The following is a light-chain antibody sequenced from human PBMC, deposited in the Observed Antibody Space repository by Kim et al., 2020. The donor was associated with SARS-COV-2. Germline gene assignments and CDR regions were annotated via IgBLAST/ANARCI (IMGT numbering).Light chain of an antibody. J-gene: IGKJ1*01. Sequence: DIQMTQSPSSLSASVGDRVTITCRASQNINSCLDWYQQKPGRAPKLLIYAASSLQSGVPSRFSGSGSGTDFTLTISSLQPEDFATYYCQQYYNSPCTFGQGTKVDIK. CDR2: AAS. V-gene: IGKV1-39*01. CDR1: QNINSC. CDR3: QQYYNSPCT.